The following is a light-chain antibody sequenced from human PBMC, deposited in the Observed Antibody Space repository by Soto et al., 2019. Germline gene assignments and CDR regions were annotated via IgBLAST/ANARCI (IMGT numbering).Light chain of an antibody. CDR3: QQYNSYSQT. CDR1: QTISNW. CDR2: KAS. V-gene: IGKV1-5*03. J-gene: IGKJ1*01. Sequence: IQLTQSPSTLSSSVGERVTITCRASQTISNWLAWYQQKQGKAPKLLIYKASTLESAVPSRFSGSGSGTELTITISGLQPEDCETYDCQQYNSYSQTFGQGTKVDIK.